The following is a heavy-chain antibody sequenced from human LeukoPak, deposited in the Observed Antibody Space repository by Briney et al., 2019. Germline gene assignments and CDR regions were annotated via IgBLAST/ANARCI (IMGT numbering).Heavy chain of an antibody. J-gene: IGHJ4*02. CDR3: ARCRTY. Sequence: SETLSLTCAAYGGTFSGYYWSWIRQPPGKGLEWIGEINHSGSTNYNPSLKSRVIISVDTSKNQFSLKLSSVTAADTAVYYCARCRTYWGQGTLVTVSS. V-gene: IGHV4-34*01. CDR1: GGTFSGYY. CDR2: INHSGST. D-gene: IGHD1-14*01.